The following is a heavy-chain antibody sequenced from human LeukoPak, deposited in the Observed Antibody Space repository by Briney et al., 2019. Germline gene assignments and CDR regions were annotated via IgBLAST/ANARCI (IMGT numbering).Heavy chain of an antibody. Sequence: KTSETLSLTCTVSGYSISSGYYWGWIRQPPGKGLEWIGTIHHSGSTYSQPSLKSRVTITVDTSKNQFSLKLTSVTAADTAVYYCARGEGISWIQRPFDNWGQGTLVTVSS. J-gene: IGHJ4*02. CDR3: ARGEGISWIQRPFDN. CDR1: GYSISSGYY. CDR2: IHHSGST. D-gene: IGHD5-18*01. V-gene: IGHV4-38-2*02.